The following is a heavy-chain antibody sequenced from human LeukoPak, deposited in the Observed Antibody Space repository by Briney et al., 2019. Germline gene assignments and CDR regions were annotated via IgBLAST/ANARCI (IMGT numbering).Heavy chain of an antibody. D-gene: IGHD4-17*01. CDR3: ARSNNDGDYLGVGFDY. CDR2: INTNTGNP. V-gene: IGHV7-4-1*02. J-gene: IGHJ4*02. Sequence: ASVKVSCKASGYTFSSYAMNWVRQAPGQGLEWMGWINTNTGNPTHARGFTGRFVFSLDTSVSTAYLQISSLQAEDTAVYYCARSNNDGDYLGVGFDYWGQGTLVTVSS. CDR1: GYTFSSYA.